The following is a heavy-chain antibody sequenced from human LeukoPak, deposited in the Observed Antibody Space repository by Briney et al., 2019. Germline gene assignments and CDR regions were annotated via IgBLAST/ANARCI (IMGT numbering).Heavy chain of an antibody. D-gene: IGHD6-25*01. V-gene: IGHV4-4*09. Sequence: SETLSLTCTVSGGSISGYYGNWIRQPPGKGLEWLGYIYPSGNSDYNPSLKSRVSMSVDTSKKQISLSLSSVTAADTAVYYCTRRTRIAAGVYNIDFRGQGTLVTVSS. CDR1: GGSISGYY. CDR2: IYPSGNS. J-gene: IGHJ4*02. CDR3: TRRTRIAAGVYNIDF.